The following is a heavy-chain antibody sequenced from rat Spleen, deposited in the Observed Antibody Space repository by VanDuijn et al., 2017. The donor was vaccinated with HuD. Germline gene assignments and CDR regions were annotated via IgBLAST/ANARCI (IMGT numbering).Heavy chain of an antibody. CDR1: GFTFSNYY. Sequence: EVQLVESGGGLVQPGRSMKLSCVVSGFTFSNYYMAWVRQAPTKGLEWVATISSDGRRNYYRDSVKGRFTISRDNAKSTLYLQMDSLRSEDTATYYCARHTGGFAYWGQGTLVTVSS. J-gene: IGHJ3*01. V-gene: IGHV5-25*01. CDR2: ISSDGRRN. D-gene: IGHD1-1*01. CDR3: ARHTGGFAY.